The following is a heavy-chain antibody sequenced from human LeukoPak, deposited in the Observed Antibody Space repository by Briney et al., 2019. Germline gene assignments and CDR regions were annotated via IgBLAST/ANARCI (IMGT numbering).Heavy chain of an antibody. CDR1: GRSISSYY. V-gene: IGHV4-59*01. CDR3: AGTVTDYYYYYMDV. Sequence: SETLSLTCTVSGRSISSYYWSWIRQPPGKGLGWIGYIYYSGSTNYNPSLKSRVTISVDTSRNQFSLKLSSVTAADTAVYYCAGTVTDYYYYYMDVWGKGTTVTVSS. D-gene: IGHD4-11*01. CDR2: IYYSGST. J-gene: IGHJ6*03.